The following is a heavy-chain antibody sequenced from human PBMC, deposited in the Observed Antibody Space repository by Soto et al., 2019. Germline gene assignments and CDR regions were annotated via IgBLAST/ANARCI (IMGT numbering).Heavy chain of an antibody. J-gene: IGHJ4*01. V-gene: IGHV4-59*11. Sequence: SETLSLTCAVSGGSINNHYWSWIRQPSGKGLEWIGYIFFNGFTNYNPSLKSRVTMSVDTSKNQFSLTLKSTTAADTAVYYCAREGYSSSDFDHCGHGTLVTVSS. D-gene: IGHD5-12*01. CDR3: AREGYSSSDFDH. CDR2: IFFNGFT. CDR1: GGSINNHY.